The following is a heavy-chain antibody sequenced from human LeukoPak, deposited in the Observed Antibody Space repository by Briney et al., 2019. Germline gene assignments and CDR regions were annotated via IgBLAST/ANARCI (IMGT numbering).Heavy chain of an antibody. Sequence: ASVKVSCKGSGYTFTSNRIGWVRQMPGKGLEWMGIILPSNSDTRYSPSFKGQVTMSVDKSISTAYLQWTSLKASDTAMYYCARQYYETLTGPNWFDAWGQGTLVTVSS. CDR1: GYTFTSNR. CDR3: ARQYYETLTGPNWFDA. D-gene: IGHD3-9*01. CDR2: ILPSNSDT. J-gene: IGHJ5*02. V-gene: IGHV5-51*01.